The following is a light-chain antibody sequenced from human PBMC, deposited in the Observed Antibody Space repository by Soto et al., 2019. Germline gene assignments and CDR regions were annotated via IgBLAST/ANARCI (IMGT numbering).Light chain of an antibody. CDR2: GVS. Sequence: EIVLTQSPGTLSLSPGERATLSCRASQSVTSFYLAWYQQKPGQAPRLLIYGVSSRATDIPDRFSGSGSGTDFTLTISRLEQEDFAMYYCQLYGTSRAFGQGTKV. CDR3: QLYGTSRA. CDR1: QSVTSFY. V-gene: IGKV3-20*01. J-gene: IGKJ1*01.